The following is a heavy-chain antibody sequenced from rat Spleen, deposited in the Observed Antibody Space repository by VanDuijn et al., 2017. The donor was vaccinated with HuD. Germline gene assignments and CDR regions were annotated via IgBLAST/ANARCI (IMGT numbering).Heavy chain of an antibody. Sequence: EVQLVESGGGLVQPGRSLKLSCAASGFTFSDYGMAWVRQGPTKGLEWVASISYDGGDTYYRDSVKGRFTISRDNSKSSLYLQMDSLRSEDTATYYCTTANNYGYWGQGVTVTVSS. J-gene: IGHJ2*01. CDR1: GFTFSDYG. CDR3: TTANNYGY. D-gene: IGHD1-10*01. V-gene: IGHV5-20*01. CDR2: ISYDGGDT.